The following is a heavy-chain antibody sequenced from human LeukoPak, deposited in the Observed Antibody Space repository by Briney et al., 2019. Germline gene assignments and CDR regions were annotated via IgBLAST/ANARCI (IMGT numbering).Heavy chain of an antibody. CDR1: GFTVSSNY. Sequence: GGSLRLSCAASGFTVSSNYMSWVRQAPGKGLEWVSVIYSGGSTYYADSVKGRFTISRDNSKNTLYLQMNSLRAEDTAVYYCARGRYSYGYVPRGFDIWGQGTMVTVSS. CDR3: ARGRYSYGYVPRGFDI. J-gene: IGHJ3*02. CDR2: IYSGGST. V-gene: IGHV3-53*01. D-gene: IGHD5-18*01.